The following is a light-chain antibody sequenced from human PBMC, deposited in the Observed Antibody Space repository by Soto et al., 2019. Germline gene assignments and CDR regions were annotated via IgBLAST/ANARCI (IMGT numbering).Light chain of an antibody. J-gene: IGLJ1*01. Sequence: QSVLTQPASVSGPPGQSITISRTGTSSDVGGYNYVSWYQQHPGKAPKLMIYEVSNRPSGVSNRFSGSKSGNTASLTISGLQAEDEADYYCSSYTSSSTYVFGPGTKVTV. V-gene: IGLV2-14*01. CDR3: SSYTSSSTYV. CDR2: EVS. CDR1: SSDVGGYNY.